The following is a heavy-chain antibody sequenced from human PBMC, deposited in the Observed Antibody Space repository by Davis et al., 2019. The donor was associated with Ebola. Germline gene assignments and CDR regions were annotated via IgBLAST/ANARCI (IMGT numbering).Heavy chain of an antibody. J-gene: IGHJ5*02. D-gene: IGHD3-3*01. CDR2: IMPIFGTA. Sequence: SVPVSCTASAYIFSSYYMHWVRQPPGQGLEWMGGIMPIFGTANYAQKFQGRVTITADKSTSTAFMELSSLRSEDTAVYYCAREVADYDFWSGRCWFDPWSQGTLVTVSS. CDR1: AYIFSSYY. CDR3: AREVADYDFWSGRCWFDP. V-gene: IGHV1-69*06.